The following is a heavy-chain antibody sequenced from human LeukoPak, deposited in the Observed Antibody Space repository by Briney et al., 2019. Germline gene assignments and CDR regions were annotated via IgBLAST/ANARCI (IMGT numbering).Heavy chain of an antibody. Sequence: NASETLSLTCAVYGGSFSGYYWSWIRQPPGKGLEWIGEINHSGSTNYNPSLKSRVTISVDTSKNQFSLKLSSVTAADTAVYYCARVAFSGAVDYWGQGTLVTVSS. V-gene: IGHV4-34*01. CDR1: GGSFSGYY. CDR2: INHSGST. D-gene: IGHD1-14*01. CDR3: ARVAFSGAVDY. J-gene: IGHJ4*02.